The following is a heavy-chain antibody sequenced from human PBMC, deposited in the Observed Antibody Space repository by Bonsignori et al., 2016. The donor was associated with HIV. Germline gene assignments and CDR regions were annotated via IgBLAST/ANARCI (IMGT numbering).Heavy chain of an antibody. V-gene: IGHV4-34*01. J-gene: IGHJ4*02. CDR3: ARGQDTAMVTIDY. D-gene: IGHD5-18*01. CDR1: GGSFSGYY. CDR2: INHSGST. Sequence: GSLRLSCAVYGGSFSGYYWSWIRQPPGKGLEWIGEINHSGSTNYNPSLKSRVTISVGTSKNQFSLKLSSVTAADTAVYYCARGQDTAMVTIDYWGQGTLVTVSS.